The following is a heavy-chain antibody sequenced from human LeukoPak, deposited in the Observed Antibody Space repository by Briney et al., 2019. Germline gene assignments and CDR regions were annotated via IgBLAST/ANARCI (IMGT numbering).Heavy chain of an antibody. CDR2: IYYSGST. D-gene: IGHD4-17*01. J-gene: IGHJ5*02. CDR3: ARPSTGTTSCWFDP. CDR1: GGSISSSNYY. Sequence: SETLSLTCTVSGGSISSSNYYWGWIRQPPGKGLEWIGSIYYSGSTYYNPSLKSRVTISVDTSKNQFSLKLSSVTAADTAVYYCARPSTGTTSCWFDPWGQGTLVTVSS. V-gene: IGHV4-39*01.